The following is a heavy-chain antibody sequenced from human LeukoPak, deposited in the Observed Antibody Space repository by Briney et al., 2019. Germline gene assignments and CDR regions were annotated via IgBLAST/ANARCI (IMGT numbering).Heavy chain of an antibody. Sequence: GESLKISCKGSGYSFTSYWIGWVRQMPGKGLEWMGIIYPGDSDTRYSPSFQGQVTISADKSISTAYLQWSSLQASDTALYYCASLTYYYGSGNYYFDYWGQGTLVTVSS. CDR1: GYSFTSYW. CDR3: ASLTYYYGSGNYYFDY. D-gene: IGHD3-10*01. CDR2: IYPGDSDT. J-gene: IGHJ4*02. V-gene: IGHV5-51*01.